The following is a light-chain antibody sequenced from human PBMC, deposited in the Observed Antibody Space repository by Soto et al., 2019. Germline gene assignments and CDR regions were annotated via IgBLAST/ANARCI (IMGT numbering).Light chain of an antibody. CDR3: QQYNNWRT. Sequence: EIVLTQSPATLSLSPGERATLSFRASQSVSSYLAWYQQKPGQAPRLLIYGASTRATGVPARFSGNGSVTDFTLTISSLQSEDFAVYYCQQYNNWRTFGQGTKVDI. V-gene: IGKV3-15*01. CDR2: GAS. J-gene: IGKJ1*01. CDR1: QSVSSY.